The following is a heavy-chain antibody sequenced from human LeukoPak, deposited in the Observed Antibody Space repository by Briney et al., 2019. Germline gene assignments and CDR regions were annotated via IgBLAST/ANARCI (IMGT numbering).Heavy chain of an antibody. J-gene: IGHJ4*02. D-gene: IGHD1-26*01. V-gene: IGHV3-21*05. Sequence: GGSLRLSCAASGFTFSSYAMNWVRQAPGRGLEWVSYIGPSGTAIYYADSVKGRFTISRDNAKNSLYLQMNSLRAEDTAVYYCARDRWGIVGARNFDYWGQGTLVTVSS. CDR2: IGPSGTAI. CDR1: GFTFSSYA. CDR3: ARDRWGIVGARNFDY.